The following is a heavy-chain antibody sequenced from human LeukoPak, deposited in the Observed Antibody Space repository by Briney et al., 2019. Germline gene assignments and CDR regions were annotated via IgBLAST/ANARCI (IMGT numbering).Heavy chain of an antibody. CDR1: GYTLTELS. CDR2: FDPEDGET. D-gene: IGHD3-10*01. J-gene: IGHJ3*02. CDR3: ATDRRYYYGSGRRLVAFDI. Sequence: ASVKVSCKVSGYTLTELSMHWVRQAPGKGLEWMGGFDPEDGETIYAQKFQGRVTMTEDTSTDTAYMELSSLRSEDTAVYYCATDRRYYYGSGRRLVAFDIWGQGTMVTVSS. V-gene: IGHV1-24*01.